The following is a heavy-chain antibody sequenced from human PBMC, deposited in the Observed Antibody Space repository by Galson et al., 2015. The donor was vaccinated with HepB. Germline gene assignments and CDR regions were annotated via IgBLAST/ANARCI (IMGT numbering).Heavy chain of an antibody. Sequence: PVKVSCKDSAYTVTGSYMHWLRQAPGQGLEWMGRINPNSGGTNYAQKFQGRVTMTRDTSISTAYMELSRLRSDDTAVYYCARERAARVFFDYWGQGTLVTVSS. J-gene: IGHJ4*02. D-gene: IGHD6-6*01. CDR3: ARERAARVFFDY. V-gene: IGHV1-2*06. CDR2: INPNSGGT. CDR1: AYTVTGSY.